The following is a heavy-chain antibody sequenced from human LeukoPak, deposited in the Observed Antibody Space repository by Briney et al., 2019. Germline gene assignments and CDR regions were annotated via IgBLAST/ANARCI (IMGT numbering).Heavy chain of an antibody. J-gene: IGHJ5*02. CDR2: IYHSGST. CDR3: ATSSRYDSLVDP. Sequence: SETLSLTCTVSGVSISSGGYYWSWIRQPPGKGLEWIGYIYHSGSTYYNPSLKSRVTISVDRSKNQFSLKLSSVTAADTAVYYCATSSRYDSLVDPWGQGTLVTVSS. D-gene: IGHD3-3*01. CDR1: GVSISSGGYY. V-gene: IGHV4-30-2*01.